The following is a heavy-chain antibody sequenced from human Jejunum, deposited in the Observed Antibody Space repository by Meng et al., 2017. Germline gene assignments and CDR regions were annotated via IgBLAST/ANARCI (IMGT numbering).Heavy chain of an antibody. CDR1: GGSFSGYY. V-gene: IGHV4-34*01. Sequence: QVQLQQWGAGLLKPSETLSLTCAVYGGSFSGYYWTWIRQPPGKGLEWIGEINHSGSTNYNPSLKSRFTMSIDTSKIQFSLKLSSVTAADAAVYYCARYGGSGSYWHFDPWGRGTLVTVSS. CDR3: ARYGGSGSYWHFDP. CDR2: INHSGST. D-gene: IGHD3-10*01. J-gene: IGHJ2*01.